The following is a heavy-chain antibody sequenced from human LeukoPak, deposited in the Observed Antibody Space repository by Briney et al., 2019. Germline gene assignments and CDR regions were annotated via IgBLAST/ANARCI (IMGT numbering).Heavy chain of an antibody. CDR3: ARDGDGYNLSAFDI. D-gene: IGHD5-24*01. Sequence: GGSLRLSCAASGFNFSDYYMDWVRQAPGKGLEWVGRTRNKANSYTTEYAASVKGRFTISRDDSKNSLYLQMNSLKTEDTAVYYCARDGDGYNLSAFDIWGQGTMVTVSS. CDR2: TRNKANSYTT. J-gene: IGHJ3*02. V-gene: IGHV3-72*01. CDR1: GFNFSDYY.